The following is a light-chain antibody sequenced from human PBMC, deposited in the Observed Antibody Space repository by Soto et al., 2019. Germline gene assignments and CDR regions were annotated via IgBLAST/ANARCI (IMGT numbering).Light chain of an antibody. J-gene: IGLJ3*02. CDR2: DVS. CDR3: SSYTSSSTWV. V-gene: IGLV2-14*01. CDR1: SSDVGGYNY. Sequence: QSVLTQPASVSGSPGQSITISCTGTSSDVGGYNYVSWYQQHPGKAPKLMIYDVSNRPSGVSNRFSGSKSGNTASLTISGLQAEDEGDYYCSSYTSSSTWVFGGGTKLTVL.